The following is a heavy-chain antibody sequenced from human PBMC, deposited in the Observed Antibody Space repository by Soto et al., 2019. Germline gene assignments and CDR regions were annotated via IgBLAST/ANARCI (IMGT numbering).Heavy chain of an antibody. CDR2: INPSSGST. J-gene: IGHJ5*02. CDR1: GYTFTRYY. Sequence: ASVKVSCKASGYTFTRYYLHWVRQAPGQGLEWMAMINPSSGSTTYAQKFEGRLTVAWDTSTNTVYLDLSSLRSEDTAVYYCARESRYYDSSGSPSPDPWGQGTLVTVSS. D-gene: IGHD3-22*01. CDR3: ARESRYYDSSGSPSPDP. V-gene: IGHV1-46*01.